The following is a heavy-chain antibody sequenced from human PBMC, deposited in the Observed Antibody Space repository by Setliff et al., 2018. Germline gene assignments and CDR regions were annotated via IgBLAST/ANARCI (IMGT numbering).Heavy chain of an antibody. CDR1: GFRFTSFG. Sequence: ASVKVSCKTSGFRFTSFGFSWVRQAPGQGLEWMGWISPYSGETNNAQKFQDRLSVTADTSSKTIYMELRSLTSDDTAVYFCTTSRAPRVVLAADFDLWGQGTLVT. J-gene: IGHJ4*02. V-gene: IGHV1-18*01. D-gene: IGHD2-21*01. CDR3: TTSRAPRVVLAADFDL. CDR2: ISPYSGET.